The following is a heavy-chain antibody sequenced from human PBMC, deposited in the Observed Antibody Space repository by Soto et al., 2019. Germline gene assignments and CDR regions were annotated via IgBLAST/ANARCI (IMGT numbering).Heavy chain of an antibody. CDR1: GFTFNDYY. J-gene: IGHJ6*02. V-gene: IGHV3-11*01. CDR3: AKGYVWGRYRPSMDV. D-gene: IGHD3-16*02. CDR2: ISSSGTTI. Sequence: QGQLGESGGGLAKPGGSLRLSCAASGFTFNDYYMSWIRQAPGKGLEWVSYISSSGTTIYYADSVKGRFTISRDNARNSLFLQMSSLRAEDTAVYYCAKGYVWGRYRPSMDVWGHGTTVIVSS.